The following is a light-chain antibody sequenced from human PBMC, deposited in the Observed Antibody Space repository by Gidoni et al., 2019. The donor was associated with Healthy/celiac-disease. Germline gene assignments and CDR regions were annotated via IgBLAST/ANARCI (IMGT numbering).Light chain of an antibody. V-gene: IGKV1-39*01. Sequence: DIQMTQSPSSLSASVGDRVTITCRASQSISSYFNWYQQKPGKAPKLLIYAASSLQSGVPSRFSGSGSGTDFTLTISSLQPEDFATYYCQQSYSTPRTFXQXTKVEIK. J-gene: IGKJ1*01. CDR1: QSISSY. CDR2: AAS. CDR3: QQSYSTPRT.